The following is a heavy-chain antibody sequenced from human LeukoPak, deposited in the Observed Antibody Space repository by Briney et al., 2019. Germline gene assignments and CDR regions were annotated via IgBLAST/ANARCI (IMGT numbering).Heavy chain of an antibody. CDR3: ARLRKGTQPSNSSGWLGRRGYYFDY. D-gene: IGHD6-19*01. J-gene: IGHJ4*02. V-gene: IGHV4-34*01. CDR2: INHSGST. Sequence: KASETLSLTCAVYGGSFSGYYWSWIRQPPGKGLEWIGEINHSGSTNYNPSLKSRVTISVDTYKNQFSLKLSSVTAADTGVYYCARLRKGTQPSNSSGWLGRRGYYFDYWGQGTLVTVSS. CDR1: GGSFSGYY.